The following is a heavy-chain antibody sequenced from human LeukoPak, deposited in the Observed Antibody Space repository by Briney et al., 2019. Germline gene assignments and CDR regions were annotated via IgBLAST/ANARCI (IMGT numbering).Heavy chain of an antibody. CDR1: GYTFTSYY. V-gene: IGHV1-46*01. J-gene: IGHJ3*02. CDR2: INPSGGST. Sequence: ASVKVSCRASGYTFTSYYMHWVRQAPGQGLEWMGIINPSGGSTSYAQKFQGRVTMTRDTSTSTVYMELSSLRSEDTAVYYCARTAGKAPFDIWGQGTMVTVSS. CDR3: ARTAGKAPFDI. D-gene: IGHD6-13*01.